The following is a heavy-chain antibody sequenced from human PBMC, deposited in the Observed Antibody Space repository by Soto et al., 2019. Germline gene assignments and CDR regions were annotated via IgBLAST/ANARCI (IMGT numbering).Heavy chain of an antibody. CDR3: ARASSWGGWLVH. CDR1: GFTVSDNY. J-gene: IGHJ5*02. D-gene: IGHD2-15*01. Sequence: EVQLVESGGGLTQPGESLRLSCAASGFTVSDNYMSWVRQAPGKGLEWVSTIYTDGSTRYADSVKDRFTIFRDNPTNTLRLQMSSLGAEDMDVYYCARASSWGGWLVHWGQGTLVTVSP. V-gene: IGHV3-53*01. CDR2: IYTDGST.